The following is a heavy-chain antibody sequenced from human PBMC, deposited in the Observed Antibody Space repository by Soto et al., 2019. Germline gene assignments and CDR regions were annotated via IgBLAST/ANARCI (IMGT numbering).Heavy chain of an antibody. Sequence: QVQLVQSGAEVKKPGSSVKVSCKASGGTFSSYTISWVRQAPGQGLEWMGRIIPILGIANYAQKFQGRVTIXXDXSXXTAYMELSSLRAEDTAVYYCAREAYYDSSTRYFQHWGQGTLVTVSS. D-gene: IGHD3-22*01. CDR1: GGTFSSYT. V-gene: IGHV1-69*08. CDR3: AREAYYDSSTRYFQH. CDR2: IIPILGIA. J-gene: IGHJ1*01.